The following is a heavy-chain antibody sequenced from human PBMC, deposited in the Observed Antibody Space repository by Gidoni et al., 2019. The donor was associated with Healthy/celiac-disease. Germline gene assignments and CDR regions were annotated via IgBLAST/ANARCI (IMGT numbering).Heavy chain of an antibody. Sequence: QVTLKESGPVLVKPTETLQLTCTVSGFSLSNARMGVSWIRQPPGKALEWLAHIFSNDEKSYSTSLKSRLTISKDTSKSQVVLTMTNMDPVDTATYYCARILRSSGWYSTYGMDVWGQGTTVTVSS. V-gene: IGHV2-26*01. CDR1: GFSLSNARMG. CDR2: IFSNDEK. D-gene: IGHD6-19*01. CDR3: ARILRSSGWYSTYGMDV. J-gene: IGHJ6*02.